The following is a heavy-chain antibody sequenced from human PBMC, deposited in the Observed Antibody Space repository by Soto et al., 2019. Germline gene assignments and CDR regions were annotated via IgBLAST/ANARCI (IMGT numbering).Heavy chain of an antibody. J-gene: IGHJ4*02. CDR1: GFTFTRYS. V-gene: IGHV3-21*06. Sequence: EVQLVESGGGLVKPGGSLRLSCAASGFTFTRYSMNWVRQAPGKGLEWVSSISSTTNYIYYGDSMKGRFTISRDNAKNSRHLEMNSLKAEDMAVYYCARDSDALTSNFDYWGQGPLVTVSS. CDR2: ISSTTNYI. CDR3: ARDSDALTSNFDY. D-gene: IGHD2-2*01.